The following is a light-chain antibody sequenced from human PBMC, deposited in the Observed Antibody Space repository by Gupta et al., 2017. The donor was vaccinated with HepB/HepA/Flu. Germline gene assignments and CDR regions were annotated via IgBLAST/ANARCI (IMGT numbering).Light chain of an antibody. J-gene: IGLJ1*01. V-gene: IGLV3-21*02. CDR3: QVWDNNSDHPYV. CDR2: DTS. CDR1: NIGTKS. Sequence: SYVLTPPPSVSVAPGQTARMTCGGNNIGTKSVHWYQQKPGQAPVLVVFDTSDRPSGSPERFSGSTSGNTATLTISRVEAGEEADYYCQVWDNNSDHPYVFGTGTKVAVL.